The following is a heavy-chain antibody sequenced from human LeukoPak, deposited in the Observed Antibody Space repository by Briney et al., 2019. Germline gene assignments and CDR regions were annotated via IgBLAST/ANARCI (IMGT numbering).Heavy chain of an antibody. D-gene: IGHD1-26*01. J-gene: IGHJ4*02. CDR2: IYYSGST. CDR1: GGSISSSSYY. CDR3: ARGGIVGARALGY. Sequence: SETLSLTCTVSGGSISSSSYYWGWIRQPPGKGLEWIGSIYYSGSTYYNPSLKSRVTISVDRSKNQFSLKLSSVTAADTAVYYCARGGIVGARALGYWGQGTLVTVSS. V-gene: IGHV4-39*07.